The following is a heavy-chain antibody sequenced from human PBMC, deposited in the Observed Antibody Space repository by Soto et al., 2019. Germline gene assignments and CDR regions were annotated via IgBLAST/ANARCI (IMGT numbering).Heavy chain of an antibody. CDR1: GYTFIDYY. CDR2: VDPYSGDT. J-gene: IGHJ4*02. D-gene: IGHD3-9*01. Sequence: QVQLVQSGAEVKKPGASVKVSCKASGYTFIDYYIHWVRQAPGQGLEWMGWVDPYSGDTNFAQKFQGWVTVTRDTSISIAYMELSRLRSNDTAVYYCARVRGTTGYTPFDFWGQGTLVTVSS. V-gene: IGHV1-2*04. CDR3: ARVRGTTGYTPFDF.